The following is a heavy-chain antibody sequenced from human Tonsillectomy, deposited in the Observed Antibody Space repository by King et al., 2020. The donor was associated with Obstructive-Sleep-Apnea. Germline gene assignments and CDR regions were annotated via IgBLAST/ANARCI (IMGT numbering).Heavy chain of an antibody. V-gene: IGHV4-59*08. CDR2: IYYSGST. CDR1: GGSISSYY. J-gene: IGHJ4*02. Sequence: QLQESGPGLVKPSETLSLTCSVSGGSISSYYWSWIRQPPGKGLEWIGDIYYSGSTNYNPSLESRVTISVDTSKNQFSLKLSSVTAADTAVYYCTRTYSETSIDYWGQGILVTVSS. CDR3: TRTYSETSIDY. D-gene: IGHD5-12*01.